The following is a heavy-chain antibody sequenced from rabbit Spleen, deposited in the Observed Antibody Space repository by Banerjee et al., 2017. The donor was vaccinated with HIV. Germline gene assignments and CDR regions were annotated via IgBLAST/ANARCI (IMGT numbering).Heavy chain of an antibody. D-gene: IGHD1-1*01. V-gene: IGHV1S40*01. Sequence: QSLEESGGDLVKPGASLTLTCTVSGFDFSGGSYMCWVRQAPGKGLEWIACIDAGSSDFTYFASWAKGRFTISKTSSTTVTLQMTSLTAADTATYFCARDTSSSFSSYGMDLWGQGTLVTVS. J-gene: IGHJ6*01. CDR1: GFDFSGGSY. CDR3: ARDTSSSFSSYGMDL. CDR2: IDAGSSDFT.